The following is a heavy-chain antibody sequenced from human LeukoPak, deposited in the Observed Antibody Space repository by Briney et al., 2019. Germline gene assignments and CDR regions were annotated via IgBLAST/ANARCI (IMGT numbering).Heavy chain of an antibody. J-gene: IGHJ6*03. D-gene: IGHD3-16*01. V-gene: IGHV3-48*03. CDR3: ARFGWGAARGSYLDV. Sequence: GGSLRLSCAASGFTFSSYEMNWVRQAPGKGLEWVSYISSSGSTIYYADSVKGRFTISRDNAKNSLYLQMNSLRAEDTAVYYCARFGWGAARGSYLDVWGKGTTVTVSS. CDR2: ISSSGSTI. CDR1: GFTFSSYE.